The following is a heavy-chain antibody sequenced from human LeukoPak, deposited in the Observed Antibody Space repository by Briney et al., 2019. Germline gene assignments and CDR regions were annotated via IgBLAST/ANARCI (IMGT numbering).Heavy chain of an antibody. D-gene: IGHD6-19*01. Sequence: GGSLRLSCAASGFTFSSYSMTWVRQAPGKGLEWVSSISSSSSYIYYADSVKGRFTISRDNAKNSLYLQMNSLRAEDTAVYYCARDRGSGWDAKPIDYWGQGTLVTVSS. CDR3: ARDRGSGWDAKPIDY. CDR1: GFTFSSYS. J-gene: IGHJ4*02. V-gene: IGHV3-21*01. CDR2: ISSSSSYI.